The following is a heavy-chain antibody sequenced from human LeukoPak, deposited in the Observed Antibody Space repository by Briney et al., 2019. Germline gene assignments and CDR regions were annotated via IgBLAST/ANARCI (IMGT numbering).Heavy chain of an antibody. Sequence: PSETLSLTCTVSGASINSYYWSWIRQPPGKGLEWIGYIYYSGSTNYSPSLKSRVTISVDTSKNQFSLKLSSVTAADTAVYCCASVGYGDYVWGQGTLVTVSS. V-gene: IGHV4-59*01. CDR1: GASINSYY. CDR3: ASVGYGDYV. CDR2: IYYSGST. J-gene: IGHJ4*02. D-gene: IGHD4-17*01.